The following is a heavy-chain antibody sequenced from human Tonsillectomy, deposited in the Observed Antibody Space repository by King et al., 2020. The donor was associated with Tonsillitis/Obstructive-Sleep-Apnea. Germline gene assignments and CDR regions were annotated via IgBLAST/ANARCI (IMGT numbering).Heavy chain of an antibody. CDR1: GGSISSYY. D-gene: IGHD3-3*01. V-gene: IGHV4-59*01. J-gene: IGHJ6*03. Sequence: QLQESGPGLVKPSETLSLTCTVSGGSISSYYWSWIRQPPGKGLEWIGYIYYSGSTNSNPSLKSRVTISVDTSKNQFSLKLSSVTAADTAVYYCARDDSHLRFLDPGAYYYYMDVWGKGTTVTVSS. CDR3: ARDDSHLRFLDPGAYYYYMDV. CDR2: IYYSGST.